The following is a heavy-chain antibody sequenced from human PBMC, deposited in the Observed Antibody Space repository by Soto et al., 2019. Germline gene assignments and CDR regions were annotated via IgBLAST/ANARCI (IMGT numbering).Heavy chain of an antibody. CDR3: ARGSNYYESSEDY. CDR1: GFTFSSHG. J-gene: IGHJ4*02. D-gene: IGHD3-22*01. V-gene: IGHV3-21*01. Sequence: EVQLVESGGGLVKPGGSLRLSCAASGFTFSSHGMNWVRQAPGKGLEWVSSISSSSSYIYYADSVKGRFTISRDNAKNSLYLQMNSLRAEDTAVYYCARGSNYYESSEDYWGQGTLVTVSS. CDR2: ISSSSSYI.